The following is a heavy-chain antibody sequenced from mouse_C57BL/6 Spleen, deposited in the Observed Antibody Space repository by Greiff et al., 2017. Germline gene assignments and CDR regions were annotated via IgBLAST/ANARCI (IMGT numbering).Heavy chain of an antibody. J-gene: IGHJ4*01. CDR1: GYAFSSYW. CDR2: IYPGDGDT. CDR3: ARGLPDAMDY. D-gene: IGHD5-5*01. V-gene: IGHV1-80*01. Sequence: LQQSGASVKISCKASGYAFSSYWMNWVKQRPGKGLEWIGQIYPGDGDTNYNGKFKGKATLTADKSSSTAYMQLSSLTSEDSAVYFCARGLPDAMDYWGQGTSVTVSS.